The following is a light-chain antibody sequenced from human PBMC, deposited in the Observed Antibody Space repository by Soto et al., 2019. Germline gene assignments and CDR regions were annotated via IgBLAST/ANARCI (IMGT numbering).Light chain of an antibody. V-gene: IGKV1-39*01. Sequence: TQMPQSPSALSSSVRPRVPISSRASPSIPSDLNWYQQTPGKTPQLLIYSTSMLQSGVPSRFSGGGSGTDFVLTINNLQPEDVATYYCQQGYSPPWTFGQGTKVESK. CDR2: STS. J-gene: IGKJ1*01. CDR3: QQGYSPPWT. CDR1: PSIPSD.